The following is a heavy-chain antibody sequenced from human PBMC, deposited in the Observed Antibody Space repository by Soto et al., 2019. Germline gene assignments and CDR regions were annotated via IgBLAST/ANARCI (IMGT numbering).Heavy chain of an antibody. D-gene: IGHD2-15*01. CDR3: AKGRGHCSGGSCTYYYYYYGMDV. V-gene: IGHV3-9*01. Sequence: PGGSLRLSCAASGFTFDDYAMHWVRQAPGKGLEWVSGISWNSGSIGYADSVKGRFTISRDNAKNSLYLQMNSLRAEDTALYYCAKGRGHCSGGSCTYYYYYYGMDVWGQGTTVTVSS. CDR1: GFTFDDYA. CDR2: ISWNSGSI. J-gene: IGHJ6*02.